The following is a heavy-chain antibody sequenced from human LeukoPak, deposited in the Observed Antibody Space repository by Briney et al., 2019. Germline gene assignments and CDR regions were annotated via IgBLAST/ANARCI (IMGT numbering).Heavy chain of an antibody. J-gene: IGHJ4*02. D-gene: IGHD3-10*01. CDR1: GGSISSYY. Sequence: PSETLSLTCTVPGGSISSYYWSWIRQPPGKGLEWIGYIYYSGSTNYNPSLKSRVTISVDTSKNQFSLKLSSVTAADTAVYYCARIPPGDYWGQGTLVTVSS. CDR3: ARIPPGDY. CDR2: IYYSGST. V-gene: IGHV4-59*01.